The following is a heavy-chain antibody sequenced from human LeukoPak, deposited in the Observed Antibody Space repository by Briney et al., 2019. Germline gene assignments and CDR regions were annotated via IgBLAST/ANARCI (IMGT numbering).Heavy chain of an antibody. D-gene: IGHD2-2*01. Sequence: SQTLSLTCTVSGGSISSGGYYWSWIRQPPGKGLEWIGYIYHSGNTYHNPSLKSRVTISVDTSKNQSSLKLSSVTAADTAMYYCARDLSLYCSSTSCPGDWFDPWGQGTLVTVSS. V-gene: IGHV4-30-2*01. CDR3: ARDLSLYCSSTSCPGDWFDP. CDR1: GGSISSGGYY. J-gene: IGHJ5*02. CDR2: IYHSGNT.